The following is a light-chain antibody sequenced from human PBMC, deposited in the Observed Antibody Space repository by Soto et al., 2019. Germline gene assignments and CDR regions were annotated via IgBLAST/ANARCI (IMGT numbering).Light chain of an antibody. CDR3: QQCNNWTQIT. Sequence: EIVMTQSPATLSVSPGERATLSCRASQSVSSNLAWYQQKPDQATRLLIYGASTRATGLPARFSGSGSGTEFTITICSLQSEDFAVYDFQQCNNWTQITFGGVTKVEIK. J-gene: IGKJ4*01. CDR2: GAS. V-gene: IGKV3-15*01. CDR1: QSVSSN.